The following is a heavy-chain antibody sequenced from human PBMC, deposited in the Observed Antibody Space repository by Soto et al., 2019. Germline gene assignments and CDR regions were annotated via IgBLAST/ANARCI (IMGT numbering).Heavy chain of an antibody. CDR2: FYYGGTA. CDR3: ARRWGSTQLASLGP. V-gene: IGHV4-39*01. D-gene: IGHD3-16*01. J-gene: IGHJ5*02. CDR1: GVSISGSSYY. Sequence: SETLSLTCTVSGVSISGSSYYWGWIRQPPGKGLEWIGSFYYGGTAYYNPSLKSRVTISVDTSKNQFSLKLTSATVADTAVYYCARRWGSTQLASLGPWGQGTLVTVSS.